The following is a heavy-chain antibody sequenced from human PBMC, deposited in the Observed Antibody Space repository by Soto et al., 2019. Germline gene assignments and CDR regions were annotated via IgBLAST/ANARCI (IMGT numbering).Heavy chain of an antibody. Sequence: GGSLRLSCAASGFTFSSYSMNWVRQAPGKGLEWVSSISSSSSYIYYADSVKGRITISRDNAKNSLYLQMNNLRAEDTAVYYCSSHYCSGGSCYPAGYYYGMDVWGQGTTVTVSS. CDR1: GFTFSSYS. CDR2: ISSSSSYI. CDR3: SSHYCSGGSCYPAGYYYGMDV. J-gene: IGHJ6*02. D-gene: IGHD2-15*01. V-gene: IGHV3-21*01.